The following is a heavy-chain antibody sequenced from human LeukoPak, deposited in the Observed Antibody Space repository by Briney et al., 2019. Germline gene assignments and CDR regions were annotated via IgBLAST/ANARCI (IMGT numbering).Heavy chain of an antibody. V-gene: IGHV1-46*01. CDR3: ANLGWGMGQWLLWRFDP. CDR2: INPSGGTT. CDR1: GYTFTTYY. J-gene: IGHJ5*02. D-gene: IGHD6-19*01. Sequence: ASVKVSCKTSGYTFTTYYMHWVRQAPGQGLEWMGIINPSGGTTNYAQKFQGRVTMTRDTSTTTLYMELSSLRSEDTAVYYCANLGWGMGQWLLWRFDPWGQGTLVTVSS.